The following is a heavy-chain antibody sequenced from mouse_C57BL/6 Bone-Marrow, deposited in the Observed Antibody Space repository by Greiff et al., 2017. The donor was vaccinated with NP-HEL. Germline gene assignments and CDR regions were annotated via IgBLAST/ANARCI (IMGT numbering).Heavy chain of an antibody. D-gene: IGHD2-4*01. V-gene: IGHV1-19*01. J-gene: IGHJ4*01. Sequence: EVQLQQSGPVLVKPGASVKMSCKASGYTFTDYYMNWVKQSHGKSLEWIGVINPYNGGTSYNQKFKGKATLTVDKSSSTAYMELNSLTSEDSAVYYCARDPYDYDYAMDYWGQGTSVTVSS. CDR3: ARDPYDYDYAMDY. CDR1: GYTFTDYY. CDR2: INPYNGGT.